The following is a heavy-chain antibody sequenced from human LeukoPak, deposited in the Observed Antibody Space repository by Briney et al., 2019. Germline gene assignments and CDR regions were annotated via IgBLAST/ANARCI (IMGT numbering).Heavy chain of an antibody. CDR1: GFTFSSYG. J-gene: IGHJ4*02. CDR2: ISGSGGST. D-gene: IGHD5-24*01. V-gene: IGHV3-23*01. CDR3: ARGSNVEMATTYFDY. Sequence: PGGSLRLSCAASGFTFSSYGMSWVRQAPGKGLEWVSAISGSGGSTYYADSVKGRFTISRDNSKNTLYLQMNSLRAEDTAVYYCARGSNVEMATTYFDYWGQGTLVTVSS.